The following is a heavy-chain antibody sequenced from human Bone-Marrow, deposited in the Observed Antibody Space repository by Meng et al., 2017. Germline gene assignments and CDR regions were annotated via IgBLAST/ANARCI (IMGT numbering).Heavy chain of an antibody. CDR2: INHSGST. CDR3: ARRVCSSTSCYGGYFDY. V-gene: IGHV4-34*01. CDR1: GGSFSGYY. Sequence: SETLSLTCVVYGGSFSGYYWSWIRQPPGKGLEWIGEINHSGSTNYNPSLKSRVTISVDTSKNQFSLKLSSVTAADTAVYSCARRVCSSTSCYGGYFDYWGQGTLVTVSS. D-gene: IGHD2-2*01. J-gene: IGHJ4*02.